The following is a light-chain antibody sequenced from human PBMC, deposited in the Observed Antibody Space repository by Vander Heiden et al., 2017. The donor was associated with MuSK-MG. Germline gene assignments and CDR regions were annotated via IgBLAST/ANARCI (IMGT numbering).Light chain of an antibody. CDR1: SSNLGSNS. J-gene: IGLJ2*01. CDR2: KND. CDR3: SSWDDRLNGGV. Sequence: QSVLTQPPSASGTPGQRVTISCSGSSSNLGSNSVNWYQQLPGTATKLLIYKNDQRPSGVPDRFSGSKSDTSASLAISGLQSEDEADYYCSSWDDRLNGGVFGGGTKLTVL. V-gene: IGLV1-44*01.